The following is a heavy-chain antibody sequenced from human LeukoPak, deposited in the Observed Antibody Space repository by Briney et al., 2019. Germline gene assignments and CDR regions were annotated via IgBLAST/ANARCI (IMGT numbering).Heavy chain of an antibody. CDR2: IYSGGST. J-gene: IGHJ4*02. D-gene: IGHD3-22*01. CDR1: GFTVSSNY. V-gene: IGHV3-53*01. Sequence: GGSLRLSCAASGFTVSSNYMSWVRQAPGKGLEWVSVIYSGGSTYYADSVKGRFTISRDNSKNTLYLQMNSLRAEDTAVYYCAKDYYDSYIDYWGQGTLVTVSS. CDR3: AKDYYDSYIDY.